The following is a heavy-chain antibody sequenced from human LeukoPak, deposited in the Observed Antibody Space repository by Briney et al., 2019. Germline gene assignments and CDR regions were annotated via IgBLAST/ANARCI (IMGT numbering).Heavy chain of an antibody. D-gene: IGHD6-6*01. CDR3: ATSSSSLEYYFDY. Sequence: SETLSLTCAVSGGSISSSNWWSWVRQPPGKGLEWIGEIYHSGSTNYNPSLKSRVTISVDKSKNQFSLKLSSVTAADTAVYYCATSSSSLEYYFDYWGQGTLVTVSS. CDR1: GGSISSSNW. CDR2: IYHSGST. V-gene: IGHV4-4*02. J-gene: IGHJ4*02.